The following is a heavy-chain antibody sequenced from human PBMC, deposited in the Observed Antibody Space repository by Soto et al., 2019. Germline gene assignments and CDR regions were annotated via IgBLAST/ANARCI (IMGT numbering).Heavy chain of an antibody. CDR3: ARGPYRNTYNWFDS. CDR2: ISGSGLTI. J-gene: IGHJ5*02. V-gene: IGHV3-48*03. Sequence: GGSLSLSCASSGFIFSDYEINWVSQAKGKGLEWVSYISGSGLTIYYADSVKGRFTISRDNAKNSLYLQMNSLGVEDTAVYYCARGPYRNTYNWFDSWGQGTLVTVSS. CDR1: GFIFSDYE. D-gene: IGHD5-12*01.